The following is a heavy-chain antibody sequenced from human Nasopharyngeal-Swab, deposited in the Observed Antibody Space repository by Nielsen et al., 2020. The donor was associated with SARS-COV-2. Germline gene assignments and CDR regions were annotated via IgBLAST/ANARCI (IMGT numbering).Heavy chain of an antibody. D-gene: IGHD6-13*01. CDR2: ISAYNGNT. CDR3: ALEGYSSSWYGYFQH. J-gene: IGHJ1*01. V-gene: IGHV1-18*01. CDR1: GYTFTSYG. Sequence: ASVTVSCKASGYTFTSYGISWVRQAPGQGLEWMGWISAYNGNTNYAQKLQGRVTMTTDTSTSTAYMELRSLRSDDTAVYYCALEGYSSSWYGYFQHWGQGTLVTVSS.